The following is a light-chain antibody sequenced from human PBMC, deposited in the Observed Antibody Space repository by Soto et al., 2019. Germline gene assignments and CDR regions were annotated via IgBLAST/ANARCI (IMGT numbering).Light chain of an antibody. CDR1: QSISPW. CDR2: RAS. J-gene: IGKJ2*01. V-gene: IGKV1-5*03. Sequence: DLQMTQSPSTLSAYVGERVTITCRASQSISPWLAWYQKKPGKAHNLLIYRASNLQTGVPSRFSGSGSGTEFTLTINSLQPDDFATYYCQQYRSRPYTFGQGTKLEIE. CDR3: QQYRSRPYT.